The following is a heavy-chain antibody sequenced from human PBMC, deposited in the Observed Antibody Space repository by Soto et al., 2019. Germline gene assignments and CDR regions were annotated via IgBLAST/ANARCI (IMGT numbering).Heavy chain of an antibody. CDR1: GGTFSSYA. Sequence: ASVKVSCKASGGTFSSYAISWVRQAPGQGLEWMGGIIPIFGTANYAQKFQGRVTITADESTSTAYMELSSLRSEDTAVYYCARVGYYGSGSYYMGLGYYYYGMDVWSQGTTVTVSS. V-gene: IGHV1-69*13. D-gene: IGHD3-10*01. CDR2: IIPIFGTA. J-gene: IGHJ6*02. CDR3: ARVGYYGSGSYYMGLGYYYYGMDV.